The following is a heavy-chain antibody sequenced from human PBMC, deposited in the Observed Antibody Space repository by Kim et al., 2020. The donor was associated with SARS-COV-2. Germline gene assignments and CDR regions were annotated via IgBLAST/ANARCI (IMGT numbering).Heavy chain of an antibody. D-gene: IGHD2-2*01. CDR3: ARDSKRYCSTTSCYYYYYMDV. Sequence: GGSLRLSCAASGFTFSDYDMSWIRQAPGKGLEWVSYISSSGSTIYYADSVKGRFTIPRDNAKNTLYLQMNSLRAEDTAVYYCARDSKRYCSTTSCYYYYYMDVWGKGTPVTVSS. CDR1: GFTFSDYD. J-gene: IGHJ6*03. CDR2: ISSSGSTI. V-gene: IGHV3-11*01.